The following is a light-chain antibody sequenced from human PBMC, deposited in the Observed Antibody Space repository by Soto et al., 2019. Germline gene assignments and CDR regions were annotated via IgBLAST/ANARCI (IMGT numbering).Light chain of an antibody. CDR2: EVN. CDR3: SSYTTSSTLG. V-gene: IGLV2-14*01. J-gene: IGLJ3*02. CDR1: SSDVGGYNY. Sequence: QSALTQPASVSGSPGQSITISCTGTSSDVGGYNYVSWYQHHPGKAPKLIIYEVNNRPSGVSNLFSGSKSGNTASLTIFGLQADDEADYYCSSYTTSSTLGFGGGTKL.